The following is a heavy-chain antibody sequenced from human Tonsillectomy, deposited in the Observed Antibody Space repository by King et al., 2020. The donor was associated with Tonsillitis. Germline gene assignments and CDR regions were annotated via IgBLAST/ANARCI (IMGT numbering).Heavy chain of an antibody. V-gene: IGHV3-33*01. Sequence: VQLVQSGGGVVQPGRSLRLSCAASGITFSSYGMHWVRQAPGKGLEWVAVIWYDGSNKYYADSVKGRFTISRDNSKNTLYLKMNSLRAVDTAVYYCARERGYSYGYGMDVWGQGTTVTVSS. CDR2: IWYDGSNK. J-gene: IGHJ6*02. D-gene: IGHD5-18*01. CDR3: ARERGYSYGYGMDV. CDR1: GITFSSYG.